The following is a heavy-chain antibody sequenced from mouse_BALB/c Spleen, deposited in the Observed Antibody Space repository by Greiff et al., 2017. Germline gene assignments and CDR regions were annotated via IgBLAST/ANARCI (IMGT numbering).Heavy chain of an antibody. CDR1: GYTFTSYW. Sequence: QVHVKQSGAELAKPGASVKMSCKASGYTFTSYWMHWVKQRPGQGLEWIGYINPSTGYTEYNQKFKDKATLTADKSSSTAYMQLSSLTSEDSAVYYCAFTTAYAMDYWGQGTSVTVSS. J-gene: IGHJ4*01. CDR3: AFTTAYAMDY. CDR2: INPSTGYT. V-gene: IGHV1-7*01. D-gene: IGHD1-2*01.